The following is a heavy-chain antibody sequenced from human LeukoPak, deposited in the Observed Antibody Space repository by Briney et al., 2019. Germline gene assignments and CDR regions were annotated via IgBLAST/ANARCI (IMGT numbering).Heavy chain of an antibody. CDR2: IYYSGST. CDR3: SRQGGGWLIDY. CDR1: GGSISRCY. Sequence: SETLSLTCTVSGGSISRCYWSCIRQPPPKGLDWIGYIYYSGSTNYNPSLKSRVTISVDTSKNQFSLTMSSVTAADTAVYYCSRQGGGWLIDYWGQGTLVTVSS. J-gene: IGHJ4*02. V-gene: IGHV4-59*08. D-gene: IGHD6-19*01.